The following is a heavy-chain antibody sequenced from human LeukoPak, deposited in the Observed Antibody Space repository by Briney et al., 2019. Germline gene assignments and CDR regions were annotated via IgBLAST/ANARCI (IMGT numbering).Heavy chain of an antibody. Sequence: SETLSLTCAVHGGSFSGYYWSWIRQPPGKGLEWIGEINHSGSTNYNPSLKSRVTISVDTSKNQFSLKLSSVTAADTAVYYCARGRYYYDSSGYYYVDYWGQGTLVTVSS. CDR3: ARGRYYYDSSGYYYVDY. J-gene: IGHJ4*02. D-gene: IGHD3-22*01. V-gene: IGHV4-34*01. CDR1: GGSFSGYY. CDR2: INHSGST.